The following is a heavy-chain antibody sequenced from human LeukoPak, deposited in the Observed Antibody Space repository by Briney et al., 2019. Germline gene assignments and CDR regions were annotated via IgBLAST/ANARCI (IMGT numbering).Heavy chain of an antibody. CDR2: TTSGGST. D-gene: IGHD4-17*01. Sequence: GGSLRLSCAASGFTFSTYAMGWVRQAPGKGLEWVSSTTSGGSTIYADSLKGRFTISRDNSKSTLYLQMNSLRAEDTALYYCARVTHKGYDGDYVFGDAFDIWGQGTMVTVSS. V-gene: IGHV3-23*01. CDR3: ARVTHKGYDGDYVFGDAFDI. CDR1: GFTFSTYA. J-gene: IGHJ3*02.